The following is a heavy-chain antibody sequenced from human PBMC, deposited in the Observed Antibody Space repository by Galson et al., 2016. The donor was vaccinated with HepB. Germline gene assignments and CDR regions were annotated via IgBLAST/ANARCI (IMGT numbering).Heavy chain of an antibody. J-gene: IGHJ4*02. CDR1: GGTFNKYA. CDR3: ARGGMCNSVSCYSWEIDS. V-gene: IGHV1-69*13. CDR2: IIPLFDVE. D-gene: IGHD1-26*01. Sequence: SVKVSCKASGGTFNKYAISWVRQAPGQGLEWMGGIIPLFDVENYAQKFQGRVTITADESSTTTYMELRSLTSEDTAVYYCARGGMCNSVSCYSWEIDSWGQGTLVTVST.